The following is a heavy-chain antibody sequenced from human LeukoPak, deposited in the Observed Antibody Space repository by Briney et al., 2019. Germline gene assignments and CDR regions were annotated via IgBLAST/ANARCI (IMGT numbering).Heavy chain of an antibody. J-gene: IGHJ6*02. CDR3: ARLAARRGYYYSGMDV. CDR2: SYSRGSSGIT. Sequence: SETLSLTCTVSGASLSGSYWSWIRQPPGNQLEWIGYSYSRGSSGITNYNPSLNSRVTISHDTSKNESSLNLSSVTAADAAVYYCARLAARRGYYYSGMDVWGQGTTVTVSS. CDR1: GASLSGSY. D-gene: IGHD3-10*01. V-gene: IGHV4-59*01.